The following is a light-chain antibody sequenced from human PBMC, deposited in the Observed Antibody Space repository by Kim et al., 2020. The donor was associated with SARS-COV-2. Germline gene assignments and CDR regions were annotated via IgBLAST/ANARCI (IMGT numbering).Light chain of an antibody. CDR2: QDS. V-gene: IGLV3-1*01. J-gene: IGLJ3*02. CDR1: KLGDKY. CDR3: QAWDSTWV. Sequence: VSVSPGQTASITCSGDKLGDKYACWYQQKPGPSPVLVIYQDSKRPSGIPERFSGSNSGNTATLTISGTQAMDEADYYCQAWDSTWVFGGGTQLTVL.